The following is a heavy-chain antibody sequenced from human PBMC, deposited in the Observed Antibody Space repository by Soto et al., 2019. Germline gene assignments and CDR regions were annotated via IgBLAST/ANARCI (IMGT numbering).Heavy chain of an antibody. Sequence: QVQLVQSGAEVKKPGASVKVSCKASGYTFTSYGISWVRQAPGQGLEWMGWISAYNGNTNYAQKLRGRVTMTTDTSTSTAYMELRSLRSDDTAVYYCARVGRWGPAASLRGDAFDIWGQGTMVTVSS. D-gene: IGHD2-2*01. CDR3: ARVGRWGPAASLRGDAFDI. J-gene: IGHJ3*02. CDR2: ISAYNGNT. V-gene: IGHV1-18*01. CDR1: GYTFTSYG.